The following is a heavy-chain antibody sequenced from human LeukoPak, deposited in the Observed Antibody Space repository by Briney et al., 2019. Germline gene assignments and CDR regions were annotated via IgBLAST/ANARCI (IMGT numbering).Heavy chain of an antibody. Sequence: PGGSLRLSYAASGFTFSSYWMHWVRQAPGKGLVWVSRINTDGSSTSYADSVKGRFTISRDNSKNTLYLQMNSLRAEDTAVYYCAKVRIAAKEYYFDYWGQGTLVTVSS. CDR2: INTDGSST. CDR1: GFTFSSYW. V-gene: IGHV3-74*01. J-gene: IGHJ4*02. D-gene: IGHD6-13*01. CDR3: AKVRIAAKEYYFDY.